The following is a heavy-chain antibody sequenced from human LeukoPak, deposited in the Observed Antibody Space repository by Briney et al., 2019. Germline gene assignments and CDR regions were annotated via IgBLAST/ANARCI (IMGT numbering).Heavy chain of an antibody. CDR3: ARMGSFFLFDY. J-gene: IGHJ4*02. V-gene: IGHV4-59*01. CDR2: IYYSGST. D-gene: IGHD2-15*01. Sequence: PSETLSLTCTVSGGSISSYYWSWIRQPPGKGLEWIGYIYYSGSTNYNPSLKSRVTISVDTSKNQFSLKLSSVTAADTAVYYCARMGSFFLFDYWGQGTLVTVSS. CDR1: GGSISSYY.